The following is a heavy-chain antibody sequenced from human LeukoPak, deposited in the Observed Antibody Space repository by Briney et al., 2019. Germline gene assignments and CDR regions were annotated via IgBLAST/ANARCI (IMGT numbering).Heavy chain of an antibody. J-gene: IGHJ5*02. CDR2: VYYSGST. CDR1: GGSISSHY. V-gene: IGHV4-59*11. Sequence: ASETLSLTCTVSGGSISSHYWSWIRQPPGKGLEWIGYVYYSGSTNYNPSLKSRLTISLDTSKNQFSLKLSSVTAADTAVYYCAGGYCSGGSCYWFDPWGREPWSPSPQ. CDR3: AGGYCSGGSCYWFDP. D-gene: IGHD2-15*01.